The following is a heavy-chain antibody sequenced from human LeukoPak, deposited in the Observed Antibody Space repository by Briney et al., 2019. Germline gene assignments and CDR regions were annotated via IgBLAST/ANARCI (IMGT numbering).Heavy chain of an antibody. J-gene: IGHJ4*02. D-gene: IGHD1-14*01. V-gene: IGHV2-5*02. CDR3: AHSRMWAGFDY. CDR1: GFSLSTSGVG. CDR2: IYSDDDK. Sequence: SGPTLVNPPQTLTLTRTFSGFSLSTSGVGVGWIRRPPGKALEWLALIYSDDDKRYSPSLKSTLTITKDTSKNQVVLTMTNMDPVDTATYYCAHSRMWAGFDYWGQGTLVTVSS.